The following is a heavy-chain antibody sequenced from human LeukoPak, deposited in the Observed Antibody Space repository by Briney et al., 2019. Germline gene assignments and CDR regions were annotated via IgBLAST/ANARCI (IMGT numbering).Heavy chain of an antibody. CDR2: IYHSGST. CDR1: GGSISGSNW. Sequence: QPSGTLSLTCAVSGGSISGSNWWSWVRQPPGKGLEWIGEIYHSGSTNYNPSLKSRVTISVDKSKNQFSLKLSSVTAADTAVYYCTALIDSSGYYPFDYWGQGTLVTVSS. D-gene: IGHD3-22*01. CDR3: TALIDSSGYYPFDY. V-gene: IGHV4-4*02. J-gene: IGHJ4*02.